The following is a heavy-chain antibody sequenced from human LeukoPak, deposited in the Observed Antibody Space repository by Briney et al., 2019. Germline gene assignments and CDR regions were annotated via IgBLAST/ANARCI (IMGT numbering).Heavy chain of an antibody. CDR1: GYTFTGYY. Sequence: ASVKVSCKASGYTFTGYYMQWVRQAPGQGLEWMGWINPNTGGTNYAQKFLGRVTMTRDTSISTAYMELSRLRSDDTGVYYCARSDGLGSYPYWGQGTLVTVSS. V-gene: IGHV1-2*02. J-gene: IGHJ4*02. CDR3: ARSDGLGSYPY. D-gene: IGHD3-10*01. CDR2: INPNTGGT.